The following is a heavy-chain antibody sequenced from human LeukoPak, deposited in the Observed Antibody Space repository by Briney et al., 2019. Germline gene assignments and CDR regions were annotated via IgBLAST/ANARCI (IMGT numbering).Heavy chain of an antibody. Sequence: PGGSLRLSCAASGFIFSNYVMHWVRQAPGKGLVWVSRINSDGSDKRYADSVKGRFTISRDNAKNTLYLQMSGLRAEDTAVYFCVRDRDGYNYWGQGTLVTVSS. CDR2: INSDGSDK. D-gene: IGHD5-24*01. V-gene: IGHV3-74*01. CDR1: GFIFSNYV. J-gene: IGHJ4*02. CDR3: VRDRDGYNY.